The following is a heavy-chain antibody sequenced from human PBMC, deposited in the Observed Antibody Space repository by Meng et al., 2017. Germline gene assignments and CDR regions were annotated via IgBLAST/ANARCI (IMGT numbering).Heavy chain of an antibody. D-gene: IGHD3-10*01. J-gene: IGHJ5*01. CDR1: GFIVSSNY. Sequence: ESLKISCASSGFIVSSNYMSWVRQAPGKGLEWVSVIYSGGSTYYADSVKGRFTISRDNSKNTLYLHMNRLRADDTAVYYCARGAPSTYYYGSGAWDWFDPWGQGTLVTVSS. V-gene: IGHV3-66*02. CDR2: IYSGGST. CDR3: ARGAPSTYYYGSGAWDWFDP.